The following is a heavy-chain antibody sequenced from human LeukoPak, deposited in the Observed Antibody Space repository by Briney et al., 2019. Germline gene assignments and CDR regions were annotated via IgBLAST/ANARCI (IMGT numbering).Heavy chain of an antibody. CDR1: GGSISSSNYY. Sequence: SETLSLTCTVSGGSISSSNYYWGWIRQPPGKGLEWIGSIYYSGSTYYNPSLKSRVTISVDTSKNQFSLKLSSVTAADTAVYYCVRITIFGYGICWGQGTLVTVSS. CDR2: IYYSGST. D-gene: IGHD3-3*01. CDR3: VRITIFGYGIC. J-gene: IGHJ4*02. V-gene: IGHV4-39*01.